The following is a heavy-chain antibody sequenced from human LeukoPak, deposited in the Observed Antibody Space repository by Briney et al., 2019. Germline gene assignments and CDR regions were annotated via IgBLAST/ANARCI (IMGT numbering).Heavy chain of an antibody. V-gene: IGHV4-4*07. D-gene: IGHD6-13*01. CDR1: GGSISRYY. J-gene: IGHJ4*02. CDR3: ARGGSSAAAVFDY. CDR2: IYSSGTT. Sequence: PSETLSLTCTVSGGSISRYYWSWIRQPAGGGLEWIGRIYSSGTTNYNPSLKSRVTMSVDASKNQFSLKLSSVTAADTAVYYCARGGSSAAAVFDYWGQGTLVTVSS.